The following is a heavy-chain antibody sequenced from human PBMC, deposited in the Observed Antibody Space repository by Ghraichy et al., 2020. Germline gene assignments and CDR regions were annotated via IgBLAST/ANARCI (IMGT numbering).Heavy chain of an antibody. CDR3: AKERRSGCSSTSCYRFNWFDP. J-gene: IGHJ5*02. CDR2: ISGSGGST. Sequence: SCAASGFTFSSYAMSWVRQAPGKGLEWVSAISGSGGSTYYADSVKGRFTISRDNSKNTLYLQMNSLRAEDTAVYYCAKERRSGCSSTSCYRFNWFDPWGQGTLVTVSS. V-gene: IGHV3-23*01. D-gene: IGHD2-2*01. CDR1: GFTFSSYA.